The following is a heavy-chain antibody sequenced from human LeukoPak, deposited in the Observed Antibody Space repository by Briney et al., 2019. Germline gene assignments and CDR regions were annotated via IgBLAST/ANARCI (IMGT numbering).Heavy chain of an antibody. CDR1: GFTFGDYA. Sequence: GRSLRLSCTASGFTFGDYAMSWFRQAPGKGLEWVSAISGSGGSTYYADSVKGRFTISRDNSKNTLYLQMNSLRAEDTAVYYCAKVVVVVPAAITGYFDYWGQGTLVTVSS. V-gene: IGHV3-23*01. J-gene: IGHJ4*02. CDR2: ISGSGGST. D-gene: IGHD2-2*02. CDR3: AKVVVVVPAAITGYFDY.